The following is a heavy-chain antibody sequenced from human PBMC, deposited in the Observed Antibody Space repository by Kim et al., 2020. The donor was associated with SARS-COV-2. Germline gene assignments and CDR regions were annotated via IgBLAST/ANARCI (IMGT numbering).Heavy chain of an antibody. CDR1: GFTFSNYA. Sequence: GGSLRLSCAVSGFTFSNYAWSWVRQAPGKGLEWVSAISGSGGSTYYADSVKGRFTISRDTSKNTLSLQMSSLRAEDTAVYDCAKVSRHSFDGSGYFYYFDYWGQGTLVTVSS. CDR2: ISGSGGST. CDR3: AKVSRHSFDGSGYFYYFDY. V-gene: IGHV3-23*01. J-gene: IGHJ4*02. D-gene: IGHD3-22*01.